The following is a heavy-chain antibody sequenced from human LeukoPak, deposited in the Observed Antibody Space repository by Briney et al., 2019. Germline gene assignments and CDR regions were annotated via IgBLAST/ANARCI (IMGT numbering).Heavy chain of an antibody. Sequence: SETLSLTCSVSGYSIGSGHYWGWIRQPPGKELEWIGSMYQTGSSYYSPSLKSRVTISLDTSKNQISLKLTFVTAADTAFYFCARENVVAQGTFDYWGQGALVTVSS. D-gene: IGHD2-21*01. CDR1: GYSIGSGHY. V-gene: IGHV4-38-2*02. CDR3: ARENVVAQGTFDY. J-gene: IGHJ4*02. CDR2: MYQTGSS.